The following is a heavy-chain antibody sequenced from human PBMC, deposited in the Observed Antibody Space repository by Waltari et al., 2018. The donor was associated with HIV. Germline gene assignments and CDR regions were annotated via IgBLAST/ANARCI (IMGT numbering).Heavy chain of an antibody. CDR3: AREVVRGVMDY. Sequence: QVQLQQWGAGLLKPSETLSLTCAVYGGSFSGYYWSWIRQPPGKGLEWIGEINQSGSTNYNPSLKSRVTISVDTSKNQCSLKLSSVTAADTAVYYCAREVVRGVMDYWGQGTLVTVSS. V-gene: IGHV4-34*01. J-gene: IGHJ4*02. CDR2: INQSGST. CDR1: GGSFSGYY. D-gene: IGHD3-10*01.